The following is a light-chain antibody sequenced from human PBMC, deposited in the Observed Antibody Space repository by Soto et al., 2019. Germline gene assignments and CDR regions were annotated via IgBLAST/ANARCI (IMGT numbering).Light chain of an antibody. CDR1: QSISSNY. J-gene: IGKJ1*01. CDR3: QQYAVSPWT. CDR2: VAS. V-gene: IGKV3-20*01. Sequence: EIVLTQSPGTLSLSPGERDTLSCRASQSISSNYLAWYQQKPGQAPRLLIYVASNRATGIPDRFSGSESGTDFTLTISRLEPEDFAVYFCQQYAVSPWTFGQGTKVEIK.